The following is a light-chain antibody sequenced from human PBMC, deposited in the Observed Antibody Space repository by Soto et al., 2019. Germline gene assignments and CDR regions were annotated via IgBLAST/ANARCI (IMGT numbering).Light chain of an antibody. CDR2: DVT. J-gene: IGLJ1*01. CDR1: SSDVGGYNS. V-gene: IGLV2-14*01. Sequence: QSVLTQPASVSGSPGQSITISCNGTSSDVGGYNSVSWYRQDPGKAPKLIIYDVTNRPSGVSNRFSGSKSGNTASLTISGLQAEDEADYNCSSFTSSITYVFGTGTKVTV. CDR3: SSFTSSITYV.